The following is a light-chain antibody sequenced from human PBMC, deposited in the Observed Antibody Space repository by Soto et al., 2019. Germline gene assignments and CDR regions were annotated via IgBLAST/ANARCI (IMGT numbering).Light chain of an antibody. V-gene: IGLV2-8*01. J-gene: IGLJ1*01. CDR2: EVT. CDR3: NSFAGTSDVGV. Sequence: QSVLTQPPSASGSPGQSVTISCTGTSSDVGGYKYVSWYQQHPGKAPKLIIYEVTKRPSGVPDRFSASKSGNTASLTVSGLQAEDEADYYCNSFAGTSDVGVFGTGTKSPS. CDR1: SSDVGGYKY.